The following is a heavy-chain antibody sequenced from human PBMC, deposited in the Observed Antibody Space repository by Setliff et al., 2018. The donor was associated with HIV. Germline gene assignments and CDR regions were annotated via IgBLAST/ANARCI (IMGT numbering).Heavy chain of an antibody. V-gene: IGHV4-38-2*02. J-gene: IGHJ4*02. Sequence: SETLSLTCAVSGYAISSGYYWGWIRRPPGKGLEWIGSIYNRGSTYYNPSLKSRVTISADTSKNQFSLNLDSVTAADTAVFYCAREPTVTSRSGYFDYWGQGTLVTVSS. CDR3: AREPTVTSRSGYFDY. D-gene: IGHD4-17*01. CDR1: GYAISSGYY. CDR2: IYNRGST.